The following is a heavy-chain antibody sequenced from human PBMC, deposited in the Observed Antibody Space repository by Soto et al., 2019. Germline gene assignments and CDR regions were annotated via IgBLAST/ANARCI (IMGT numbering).Heavy chain of an antibody. Sequence: GASVKVSCKASGGTFGSDAITWVRQAPGQGLEWVGRITPIFGTTNYAQNLQGRVTISADKSTLTSYMELHSLTPDDTAIYYCARGPGSLRPWGQGTLVTVSS. CDR2: ITPIFGTT. V-gene: IGHV1-69*06. J-gene: IGHJ5*02. CDR3: ARGPGSLRP. CDR1: GGTFGSDA. D-gene: IGHD1-1*01.